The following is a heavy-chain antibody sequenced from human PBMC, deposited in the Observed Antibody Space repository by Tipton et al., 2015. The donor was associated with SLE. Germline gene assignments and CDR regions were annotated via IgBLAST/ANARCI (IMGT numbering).Heavy chain of an antibody. D-gene: IGHD2-8*02. CDR3: ARECSGTGCLDY. J-gene: IGHJ4*02. Sequence: QLVQSGAEVKKPGASVKVSCKASGYTFTSYGISWVRQAPGQGLEWMAWISAYNGNRDYAQKLQGRVTMTTDTSTGTAYMELRSLRSDDTAVYYCARECSGTGCLDYWGQGTLVTVSS. CDR1: GYTFTSYG. CDR2: ISAYNGNR. V-gene: IGHV1-18*01.